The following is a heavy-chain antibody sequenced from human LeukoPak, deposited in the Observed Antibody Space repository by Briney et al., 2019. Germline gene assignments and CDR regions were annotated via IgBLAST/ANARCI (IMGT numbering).Heavy chain of an antibody. J-gene: IGHJ4*02. CDR2: INSNGGST. V-gene: IGHV3-64*01. CDR1: GFTFSSYA. CDR3: ARDGCSGGSCYSDY. D-gene: IGHD2-15*01. Sequence: GGSLRLSCVASGFTFSSYAMHWVRQTPGKGLEYVSGINSNGGSTHYANSVKGRFTISRDNSKHTLYLQMGSLRTEDMAVYYCARDGCSGGSCYSDYWGQGTLVTVSS.